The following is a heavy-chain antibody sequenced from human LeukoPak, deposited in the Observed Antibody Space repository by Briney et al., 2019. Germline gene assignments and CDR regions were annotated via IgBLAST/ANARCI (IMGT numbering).Heavy chain of an antibody. CDR1: GYTFTSYD. J-gene: IGHJ4*02. CDR2: MNPNSGNT. V-gene: IGHV1-8*01. Sequence: GASVTVSCKASGYTFTSYDVNWVRQATGQGLEWMGWMNPNSGNTGYAQKFQGRVTMTRNTSISTAYMELSSLRSEDTAVYYCARSFYTYYYGSGSYLPGYWGQGTLVTVSS. CDR3: ARSFYTYYYGSGSYLPGY. D-gene: IGHD3-10*01.